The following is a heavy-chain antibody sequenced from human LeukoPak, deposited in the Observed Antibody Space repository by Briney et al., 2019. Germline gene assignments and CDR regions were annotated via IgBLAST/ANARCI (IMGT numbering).Heavy chain of an antibody. V-gene: IGHV4-61*02. J-gene: IGHJ4*02. CDR3: ARDSSRHSSSWYVGSVSYFDY. CDR2: IYTSGST. CDR1: GGSISSGSYY. D-gene: IGHD6-13*01. Sequence: SETLSLTCTVSGGSISSGSYYWSWIRQPAGKGLEWIGRIYTSGSTNYNPSLKSRVTISVDTSKNQFSLKLSSVTAADTAVYYCARDSSRHSSSWYVGSVSYFDYWGQGTLVTVSS.